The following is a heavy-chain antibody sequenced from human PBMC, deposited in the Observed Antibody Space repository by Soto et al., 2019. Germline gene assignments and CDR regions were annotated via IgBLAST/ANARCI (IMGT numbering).Heavy chain of an antibody. Sequence: SSVKVSCKASGFTFTSSAVQWVRQARGQRLEWIGWIVVGSGNTNYAQKFKERVTITRDMSTSTAYMELSSLRSEDTAVYYCAASVGYSSSWKTNYGMDVWG. CDR2: IVVGSGNT. J-gene: IGHJ6*02. CDR3: AASVGYSSSWKTNYGMDV. CDR1: GFTFTSSA. V-gene: IGHV1-58*01. D-gene: IGHD6-13*01.